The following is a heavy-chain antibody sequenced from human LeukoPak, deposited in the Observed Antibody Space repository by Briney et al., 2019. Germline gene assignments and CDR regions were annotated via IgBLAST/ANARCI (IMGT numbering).Heavy chain of an antibody. CDR2: IRQDGSEK. J-gene: IGHJ4*02. Sequence: GGSLRLSCAASGFTFSSYWMSWVRQAPGKGLEWVATIRQDGSEKLYVDSVKGRFAISRDNAQSSMFLQMNSLRAEDTAVYYCAKGHLRGYSYGLDYWGQGTLVTVSS. V-gene: IGHV3-7*03. CDR3: AKGHLRGYSYGLDY. CDR1: GFTFSSYW. D-gene: IGHD5-18*01.